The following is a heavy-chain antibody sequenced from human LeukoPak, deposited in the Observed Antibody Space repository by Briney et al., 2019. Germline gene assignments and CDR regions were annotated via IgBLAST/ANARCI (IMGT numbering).Heavy chain of an antibody. D-gene: IGHD2/OR15-2a*01. Sequence: GGSLRLSCAASGFDFSGYAMSWVRQAPGKGLEWVSGIGSDGSTHHAESVKGRFAISRDNSKSTLYLQMNSLRAEDTALYYCGKDLHFYVAMYVWGQGTTVTVSS. V-gene: IGHV3-23*01. CDR3: GKDLHFYVAMYV. CDR1: GFDFSGYA. CDR2: IGSDGST. J-gene: IGHJ6*02.